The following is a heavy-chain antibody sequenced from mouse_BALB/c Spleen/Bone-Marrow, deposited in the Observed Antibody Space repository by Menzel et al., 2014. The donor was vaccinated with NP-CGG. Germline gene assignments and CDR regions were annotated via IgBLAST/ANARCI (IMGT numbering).Heavy chain of an antibody. CDR1: GYTFXSYW. J-gene: IGHJ2*01. CDR2: IFPGTVTP. Sequence: VKLMESGAELVKPGASVKLSCKTSGYTFXSYWIQWVKQRPGQGLGWIGEIFPGTVTPYYNEKFKGKATLTIDTSSSTASMQLSSLTSEDSAVYFCARGGYGYLDYWGQGTTLTVSS. CDR3: ARGGYGYLDY. D-gene: IGHD2-10*02. V-gene: IGHV1S132*01.